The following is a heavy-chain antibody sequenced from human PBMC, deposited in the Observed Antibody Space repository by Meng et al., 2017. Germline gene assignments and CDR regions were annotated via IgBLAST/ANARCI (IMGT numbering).Heavy chain of an antibody. V-gene: IGHV1-2*06. CDR1: GYTFTGYY. J-gene: IGHJ4*02. Sequence: QGEVGQCGGEVKKPGASVKVSCKASGYTFTGYYMHWVRQAPGQGLEWMGRINPNSGGTNYAQKFQGRVTMTRDTSISTAYMELSRLRSDDTAVYYCASELNTYGSGSYAYWGQGTLVTVSS. CDR2: INPNSGGT. D-gene: IGHD3-10*01. CDR3: ASELNTYGSGSYAY.